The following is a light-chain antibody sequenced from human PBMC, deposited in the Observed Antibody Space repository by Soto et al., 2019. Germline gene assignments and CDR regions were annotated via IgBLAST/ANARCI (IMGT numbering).Light chain of an antibody. Sequence: QSFLTQPASVSGSPGQSITISCTGTNSDVGGYNFVSWYQQHPDKAPKVIIYEGSKRPSGVSNRFSGSKSGNTASLTISGLQAEDEADYYCCSYAGSSTYVFGTGTKVTVL. V-gene: IGLV2-23*01. CDR2: EGS. CDR1: NSDVGGYNF. J-gene: IGLJ1*01. CDR3: CSYAGSSTYV.